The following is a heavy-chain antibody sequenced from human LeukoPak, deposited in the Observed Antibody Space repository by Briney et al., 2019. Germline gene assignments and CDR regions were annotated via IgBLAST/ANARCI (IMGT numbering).Heavy chain of an antibody. J-gene: IGHJ4*02. CDR1: GFTFRDYY. Sequence: GGSLRLSCAASGFTFRDYYMSWIRQAPGKGLEWVSYISNSSSYTNYADSVKGRFTISRGNAKNSLYLQMNSLRAEDTAVCYCARRSYSSGYYFDYWGQGTLVTVSS. D-gene: IGHD6-19*01. CDR2: ISNSSSYT. V-gene: IGHV3-11*06. CDR3: ARRSYSSGYYFDY.